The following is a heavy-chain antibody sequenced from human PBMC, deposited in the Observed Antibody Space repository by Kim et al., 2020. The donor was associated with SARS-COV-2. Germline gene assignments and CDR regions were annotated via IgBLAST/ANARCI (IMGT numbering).Heavy chain of an antibody. J-gene: IGHJ6*02. Sequence: GGSLRLSCAASGFTFSSYWMSWVRQAPGKGLEWVANIKQDGSEKYYVDSVKGRFTISRDNAKNSLYLQMNSLRAEDTAVYYCARGYSSSWYSHYYYYYGMDVWGQGTTVTVSS. CDR2: IKQDGSEK. CDR1: GFTFSSYW. D-gene: IGHD6-13*01. CDR3: ARGYSSSWYSHYYYYYGMDV. V-gene: IGHV3-7*01.